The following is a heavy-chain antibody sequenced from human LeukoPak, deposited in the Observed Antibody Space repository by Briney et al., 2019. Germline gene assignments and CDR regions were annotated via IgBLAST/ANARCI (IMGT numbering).Heavy chain of an antibody. CDR1: GFTFSSYG. D-gene: IGHD3-10*01. V-gene: IGHV3-33*01. Sequence: GGSLRLSCAASGFTFSSYGMHWVRQAPGKGLEWVAVIWYDGSNKYYTDSVKGRFTISRDNSNNTLCLQMNSLRADDTAVYYCARALYGSGSYRVVAYWGQGTLVTVSS. CDR2: IWYDGSNK. J-gene: IGHJ4*02. CDR3: ARALYGSGSYRVVAY.